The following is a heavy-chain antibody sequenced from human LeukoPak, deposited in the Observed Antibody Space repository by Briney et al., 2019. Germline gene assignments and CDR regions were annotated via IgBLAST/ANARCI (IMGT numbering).Heavy chain of an antibody. D-gene: IGHD3-22*01. CDR3: ARGQINYDSSGYYYGYFQH. CDR1: GGTFSSYA. CDR2: IIPIFGTA. V-gene: IGHV1-69*05. Sequence: SVKVSCKASGGTFSSYAISWVRQAPGQGLEWMGGIIPIFGTANYALKFQGRVTITTDESTSTAYMELSSLRSEDTAVYYCARGQINYDSSGYYYGYFQHWGQGTLVTVSS. J-gene: IGHJ1*01.